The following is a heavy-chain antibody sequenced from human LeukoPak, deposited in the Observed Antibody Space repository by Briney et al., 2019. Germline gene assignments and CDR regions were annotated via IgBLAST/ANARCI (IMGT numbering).Heavy chain of an antibody. V-gene: IGHV4-30-4*01. CDR3: ARVGDILTGYYPWEPWFDP. CDR1: GGSISSGDYY. Sequence: PSQTLSLTCTVSGGSISSGDYYWSWLRQPPGTGLEWFGYIYYSGSTYYNPSLKSRITKSVDTSKNQFSLKLSSVTAADTAVYYCARVGDILTGYYPWEPWFDPGGQGTLVTVSS. CDR2: IYYSGST. J-gene: IGHJ5*02. D-gene: IGHD3-9*01.